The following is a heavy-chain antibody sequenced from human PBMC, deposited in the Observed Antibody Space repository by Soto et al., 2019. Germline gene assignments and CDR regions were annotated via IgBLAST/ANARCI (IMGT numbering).Heavy chain of an antibody. D-gene: IGHD3-3*01. CDR2: IDGDGSST. CDR3: AKELEWLVTPRFDY. Sequence: PGGSLRLSCAASGFTFSSHWMHWVRQVPGKGLVWVSRIDGDGSSTNYADSVKGRFTISRDNAKNTLYLQMNSLRAEDTAVYYCAKELEWLVTPRFDYWGQGTLVTVSS. CDR1: GFTFSSHW. J-gene: IGHJ4*02. V-gene: IGHV3-74*01.